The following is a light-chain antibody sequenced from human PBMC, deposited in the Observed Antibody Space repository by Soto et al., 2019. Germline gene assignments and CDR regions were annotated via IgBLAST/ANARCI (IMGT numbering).Light chain of an antibody. Sequence: EIVMTQSPVTLSLSPGDTATLSCRASHDVTRRLAWYQVKHGQAPRLLIYDASTRATGLPARFSGTGSGTEFTLTISCLQSEDFAVYYCQHYTNWPLTFGGGTKVDIK. CDR1: HDVTRR. CDR2: DAS. CDR3: QHYTNWPLT. J-gene: IGKJ4*01. V-gene: IGKV3-15*01.